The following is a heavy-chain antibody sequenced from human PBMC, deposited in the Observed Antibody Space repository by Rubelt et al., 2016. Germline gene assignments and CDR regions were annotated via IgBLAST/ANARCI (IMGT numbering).Heavy chain of an antibody. CDR3: AREDYYDSSGYYYYGMDV. Sequence: TGGDHYMDWVRQAPGKGMEWVGRFRKKANSYTTEYAASVKGRFTISRDDSKNSLYLQMNSLKTEDTAVYYCAREDYYDSSGYYYYGMDVWGQGTTVTVSS. J-gene: IGHJ6*02. V-gene: IGHV3-72*01. CDR2: FRKKANSYTT. CDR1: TGGDHY. D-gene: IGHD3-22*01.